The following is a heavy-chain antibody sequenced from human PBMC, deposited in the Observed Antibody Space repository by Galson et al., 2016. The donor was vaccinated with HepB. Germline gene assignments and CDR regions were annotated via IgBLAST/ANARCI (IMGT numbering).Heavy chain of an antibody. D-gene: IGHD3-16*01. Sequence: SLRLSCAASGFTFSSYCIHWVRQAPGKGLEWVSGIRSDETTPVVGRFTISRDTSKNTLYLEMNSLRAEDTAVYYCAKDGGLGSPFDCWGQGTLVTVSS. CDR2: IRSD. J-gene: IGHJ4*02. V-gene: IGHV3-74*01. CDR3: AKDGGLGSPFDC. CDR1: GFTFSSYC.